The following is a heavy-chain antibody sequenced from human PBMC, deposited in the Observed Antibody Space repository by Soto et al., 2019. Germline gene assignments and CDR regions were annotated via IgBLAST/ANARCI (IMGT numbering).Heavy chain of an antibody. D-gene: IGHD3-22*01. J-gene: IGHJ6*02. V-gene: IGHV5-51*01. CDR2: IYPGDSDT. CDR1: GYSFTSYW. Sequence: EARQISCQGSGYSFTSYWIGWVRQLPGKGLEGMGIIYPGDSDTRYSPSFQGQVTISADKSISTAYLQWSSLKASDTAMYYCARLLGYYDSSGYYRRPSYYYYYGMDVWGQGTTVTVSS. CDR3: ARLLGYYDSSGYYRRPSYYYYYGMDV.